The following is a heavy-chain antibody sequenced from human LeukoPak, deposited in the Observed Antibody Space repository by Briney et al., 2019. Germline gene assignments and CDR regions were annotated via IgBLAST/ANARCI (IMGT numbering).Heavy chain of an antibody. CDR2: TYYSGST. Sequence: SQTLSLTCSVSGDSISSGDYYWSWIRQPPGKGLEWIGYTYYSGSTYYNPSLKSRVTISVDTSKNQFSLKLSSVTAADTAVYYCARGHYSGSYLLHWFDPWGQGTLVTVSS. CDR1: GDSISSGDYY. V-gene: IGHV4-30-4*01. D-gene: IGHD1-26*01. J-gene: IGHJ5*02. CDR3: ARGHYSGSYLLHWFDP.